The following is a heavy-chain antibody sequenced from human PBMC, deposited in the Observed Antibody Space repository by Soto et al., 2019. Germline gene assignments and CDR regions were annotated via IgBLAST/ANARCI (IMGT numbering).Heavy chain of an antibody. J-gene: IGHJ4*02. V-gene: IGHV4-30-4*01. Sequence: QVQLQESGPGLVKPSQTLSLTCTVSGNSISSGDYYWSWVRQSPGKGLDWIGYIYYSGSAYYNPSLTSRPTISVDTSRNQFSRELTSVTAADTAVYYCARLYYYDTSGYLSFDYWGQGTLVTVSS. CDR3: ARLYYYDTSGYLSFDY. CDR1: GNSISSGDYY. D-gene: IGHD3-22*01. CDR2: IYYSGSA.